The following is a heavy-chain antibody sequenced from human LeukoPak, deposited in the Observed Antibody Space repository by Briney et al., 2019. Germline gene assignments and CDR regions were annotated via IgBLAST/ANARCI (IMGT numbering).Heavy chain of an antibody. D-gene: IGHD3-3*01. V-gene: IGHV4-34*01. Sequence: SETLSLTCSVSGGSIRGNYWSWIRQTQGKGLEWIGEVNYSGNTNYNPSVKSRVAISVDMSKNHLSLRLNSVTAADTAVYYCARVTDFWNEYYDSYFDYWGQGALVILSS. J-gene: IGHJ4*02. CDR2: VNYSGNT. CDR3: ARVTDFWNEYYDSYFDY. CDR1: GGSIRGNY.